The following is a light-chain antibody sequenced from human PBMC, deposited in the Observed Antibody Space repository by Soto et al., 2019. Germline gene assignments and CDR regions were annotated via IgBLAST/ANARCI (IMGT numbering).Light chain of an antibody. V-gene: IGKV3-20*01. CDR2: GVS. J-gene: IGKJ4*01. Sequence: EIVLTQSPGTLSLSPGERATLSCRASQSVSSSYLAWYQQKPGQAPRLLIYGVSSRATDIPDRFSGSGSGTDFTLTISRLEPEDFVVYYCRQYGSSPLAFGGGTKVEIK. CDR1: QSVSSSY. CDR3: RQYGSSPLA.